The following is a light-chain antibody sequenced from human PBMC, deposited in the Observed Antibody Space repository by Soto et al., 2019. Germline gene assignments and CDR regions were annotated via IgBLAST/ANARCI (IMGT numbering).Light chain of an antibody. Sequence: DIQMTQSPSTLSASVGDRVTITCRASQSVSSWVAWYHLKPGKAPKLLIYKASTLETGVPSRFSGSGSRTEFTLTISSLQHDDFATYYCQHYASFSGTLGQGTKVEIK. CDR2: KAS. J-gene: IGKJ1*01. V-gene: IGKV1-5*03. CDR3: QHYASFSGT. CDR1: QSVSSW.